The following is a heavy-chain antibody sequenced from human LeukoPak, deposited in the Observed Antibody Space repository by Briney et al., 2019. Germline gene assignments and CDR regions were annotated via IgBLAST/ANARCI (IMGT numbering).Heavy chain of an antibody. CDR3: ARGGLATINLARGPFDY. J-gene: IGHJ4*02. Sequence: SETLSLTCAVYGGSFSGYYWSWIRQPPGKGLEWIGEINHSGSTNYNPSLKSRVTTSVDTSKNQFSLKLSSVTAADTAVYYCARGGLATINLARGPFDYWGQGTLVTVSS. CDR2: INHSGST. V-gene: IGHV4-34*01. D-gene: IGHD5-12*01. CDR1: GGSFSGYY.